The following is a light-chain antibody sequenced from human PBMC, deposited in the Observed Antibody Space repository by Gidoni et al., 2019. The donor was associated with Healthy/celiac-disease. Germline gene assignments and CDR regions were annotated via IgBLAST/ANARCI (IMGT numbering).Light chain of an antibody. J-gene: IGKJ5*01. CDR2: AAS. CDR3: QQSYSTPPIT. CDR1: QSISSY. Sequence: DIQMTQSPSSLSASVGDRVTITFRASQSISSYLNWYQQKPGKAPKLLIYAASSLQSGVPSRFSGSGSGTEFTLTISSLQPEDFATYYCQQSYSTPPITFGQGTRLEIK. V-gene: IGKV1-39*01.